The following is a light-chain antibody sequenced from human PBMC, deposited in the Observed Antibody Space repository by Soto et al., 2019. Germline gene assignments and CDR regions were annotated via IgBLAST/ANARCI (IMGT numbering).Light chain of an antibody. Sequence: PGERVTLSCRASQSVSSSYVTWYQQKPGQAPRLLIYGASTRATGIPARFSGSASGTDFTLTISSLQPEDFAVYYCQQDYNWYTFGQGTELKIK. CDR2: GAS. J-gene: IGKJ2*01. CDR3: QQDYNWYT. CDR1: QSVSSSY. V-gene: IGKV3D-7*01.